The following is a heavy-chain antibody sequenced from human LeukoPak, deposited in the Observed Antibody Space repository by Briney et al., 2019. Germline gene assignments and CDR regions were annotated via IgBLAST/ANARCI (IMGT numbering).Heavy chain of an antibody. V-gene: IGHV3-33*01. Sequence: GGSLRLSCAASGFTFSSYGMHWVRQAPGKGLEWVAVIWYDGGNKYYADSVKGRFTISRDNPKNTLYLQMNSLRAEDTAVYYCARDRQASGSYLNYWGQGTLVTVSS. D-gene: IGHD1-26*01. CDR3: ARDRQASGSYLNY. CDR2: IWYDGGNK. J-gene: IGHJ4*02. CDR1: GFTFSSYG.